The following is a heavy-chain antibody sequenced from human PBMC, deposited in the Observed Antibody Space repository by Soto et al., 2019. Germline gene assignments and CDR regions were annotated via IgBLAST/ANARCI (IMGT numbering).Heavy chain of an antibody. V-gene: IGHV1-8*02. Sequence: ASVKVSCKASGFTFTSSAMQWVRQATGQGLEWMGWMNPNSGNTGYAQKFQGRVTMTRNTSISTAYMELSSLRSEDTAVYYCARSVVQRLWVRYYYYYGMDVWGQGTTVTVAS. J-gene: IGHJ6*02. D-gene: IGHD6-25*01. CDR3: ARSVVQRLWVRYYYYYGMDV. CDR2: MNPNSGNT. CDR1: GFTFTSSA.